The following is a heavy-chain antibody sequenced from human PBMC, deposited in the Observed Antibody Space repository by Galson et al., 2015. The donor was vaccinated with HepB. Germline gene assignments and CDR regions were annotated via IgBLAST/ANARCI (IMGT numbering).Heavy chain of an antibody. CDR1: GFTFSSYA. CDR3: ARESNYYDSSGPLDY. V-gene: IGHV3-23*01. J-gene: IGHJ4*02. D-gene: IGHD3-22*01. Sequence: SLRLSCAASGFTFSSYAMSWVRQAPGKGLEWVSAISGSGGRTYYADSVKGRFTISRDNSKNTLYLQMNGLRAEDTAVYYCARESNYYDSSGPLDYWGQGTLVTVSS. CDR2: ISGSGGRT.